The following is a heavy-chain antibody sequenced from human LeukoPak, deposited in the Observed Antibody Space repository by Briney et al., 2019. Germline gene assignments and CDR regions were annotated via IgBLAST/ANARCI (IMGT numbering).Heavy chain of an antibody. CDR1: GFTFSSYG. J-gene: IGHJ4*02. D-gene: IGHD6-19*01. CDR2: IRYDGSNK. Sequence: GGSLRLSCAASGFTFSSYGMHWVRQAPGKGLEWVAFIRYDGSNKYYADSVKGRFTVSRDNSKNTLYLQMKSLRAEDTAVYYCARITEQWLGYFDYWGQGTLVTVSS. CDR3: ARITEQWLGYFDY. V-gene: IGHV3-30*02.